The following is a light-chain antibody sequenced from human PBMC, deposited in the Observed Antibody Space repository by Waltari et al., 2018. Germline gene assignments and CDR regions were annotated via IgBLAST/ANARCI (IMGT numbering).Light chain of an antibody. Sequence: DIQVTQSPSTLSASVGDRVTITCRASQTVGSRLAWYQQKPGKAPNVLIYKASNLESGVPSRFSGSGSGTEFILTISSLQPDDFATYYCHQYSSYPYTFGQGTKLEIK. J-gene: IGKJ2*01. CDR2: KAS. CDR1: QTVGSR. CDR3: HQYSSYPYT. V-gene: IGKV1-5*03.